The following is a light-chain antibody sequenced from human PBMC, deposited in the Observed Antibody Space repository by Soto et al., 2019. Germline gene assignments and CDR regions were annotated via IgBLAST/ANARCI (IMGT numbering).Light chain of an antibody. V-gene: IGKV3-15*01. CDR2: AAS. Sequence: EIVMTQSPATLSVSPGERVTLSCRASQSVTRNLAWYQHTPGQSPRLLISAASSGATGLPSRFSGSGSGTYFTLIISSLQSEYAGVYYCQQYHHWPVTFGGGTKVEIK. CDR1: QSVTRN. CDR3: QQYHHWPVT. J-gene: IGKJ4*01.